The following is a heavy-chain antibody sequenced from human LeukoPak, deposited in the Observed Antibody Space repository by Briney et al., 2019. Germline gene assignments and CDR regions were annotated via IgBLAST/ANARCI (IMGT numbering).Heavy chain of an antibody. CDR1: GFTFSSYW. J-gene: IGHJ6*02. Sequence: GGSLRLSCAASGFTFSSYWMHWVCQAPGKGLVWVSRINSDGSSTSYADSVKGRFTISRDNAKNTLYLQMNSLRAEDTAVYYCARTPMVRGVTQGYYYYYGMDVWGQGTTVTVSS. D-gene: IGHD3-10*01. CDR2: INSDGSST. CDR3: ARTPMVRGVTQGYYYYYGMDV. V-gene: IGHV3-74*01.